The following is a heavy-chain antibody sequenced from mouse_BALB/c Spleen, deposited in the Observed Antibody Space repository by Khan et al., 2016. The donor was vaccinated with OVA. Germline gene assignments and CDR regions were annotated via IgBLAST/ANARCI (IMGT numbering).Heavy chain of an antibody. CDR2: IATGSGDD. J-gene: IGHJ2*01. CDR1: GFTFTSYW. Sequence: DLVKPGASVKLSCTASGFTFTSYWINWIKQRPGQGLEWLGRIATGSGDDYYNELFKGKATLTVDPSSSTAYIQLSSLSSEASAVYFCAKSAGTYGDYAYWGQGTTLTVSS. CDR3: AKSAGTYGDYAY. V-gene: IGHV1S41*01. D-gene: IGHD2-13*01.